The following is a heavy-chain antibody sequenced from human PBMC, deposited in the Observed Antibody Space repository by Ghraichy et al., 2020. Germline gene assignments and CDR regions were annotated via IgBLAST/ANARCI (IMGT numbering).Heavy chain of an antibody. J-gene: IGHJ3*02. CDR1: GFTFSNAW. V-gene: IGHV3-15*01. CDR2: IKSKTDGGTT. D-gene: IGHD2-2*01. CDR3: TTDPWGTSGYCSSTSCRIWPPFPSYDAFDI. Sequence: GESLNISCAASGFTFSNAWMSWVRQAPGKGLEWVGRIKSKTDGGTTDYAAPVKGRFTISRDDSKNTLYLQMNSLKTEDTAVYYCTTDPWGTSGYCSSTSCRIWPPFPSYDAFDIWGQGTMVTVSS.